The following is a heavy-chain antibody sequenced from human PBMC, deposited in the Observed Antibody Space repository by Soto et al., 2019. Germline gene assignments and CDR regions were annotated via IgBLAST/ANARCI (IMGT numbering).Heavy chain of an antibody. CDR1: GGTFSSYA. CDR3: ARDRPALLLTYYGMDV. V-gene: IGHV1-69*01. J-gene: IGHJ6*02. CDR2: IIPIFGTA. Sequence: QVQLVQSGAEVKKPGSLVKVSCKASGGTFSSYAISWVRQAPGQGLEWMGGIIPIFGTANYAQKFQGRVTITADESTSTAYMELSSLRSEDTAVYYCARDRPALLLTYYGMDVWGQGTTVTFSS. D-gene: IGHD2-15*01.